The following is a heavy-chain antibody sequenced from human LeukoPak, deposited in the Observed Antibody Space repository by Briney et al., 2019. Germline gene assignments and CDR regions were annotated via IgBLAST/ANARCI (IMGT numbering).Heavy chain of an antibody. CDR2: MNPNSGNT. CDR1: GYTFTSYD. J-gene: IGHJ6*03. Sequence: GASVKVSCKASGYTFTSYDINWVRQATGQGLEWMGWMNPNSGNTGYAQKFQGRVTMTRNTSISTAYMELSSLRSEDTAVYYCARGYYYDSSGYYYLFINYYYYYYMDVWGKGTTVTISS. V-gene: IGHV1-8*01. CDR3: ARGYYYDSSGYYYLFINYYYYYYMDV. D-gene: IGHD3-22*01.